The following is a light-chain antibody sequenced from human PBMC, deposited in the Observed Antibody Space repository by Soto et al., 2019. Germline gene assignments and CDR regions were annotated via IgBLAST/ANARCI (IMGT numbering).Light chain of an antibody. V-gene: IGKV1-39*01. CDR1: QSVFMF. CDR2: GAS. CDR3: QQSYSTPWT. J-gene: IGKJ1*01. Sequence: DIPMTQSPSSLSASVGDRVTITCRASQSVFMFLSWYQQKSGKAPKLLIYGASTLQTGVPSRFSGSGSGTDFTLTINSLQPEDFATYYCQQSYSTPWTFGQGTKVEIK.